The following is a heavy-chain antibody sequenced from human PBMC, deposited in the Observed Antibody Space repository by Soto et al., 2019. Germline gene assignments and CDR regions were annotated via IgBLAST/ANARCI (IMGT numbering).Heavy chain of an antibody. CDR1: GGAFSDYA. Sequence: QVQLVQSGAEVKKPGSSVMVSCKASGGAFSDYAFSWVRQAPGQGLEWLGGIMPIFRAPDYGQKFQGRVTITADESTRTTYMEMRGLESEDTAVYYCARWLKGADIGNYYYGMDVWGQGTTVTVS. CDR2: IMPIFRAP. CDR3: ARWLKGADIGNYYYGMDV. D-gene: IGHD3-22*01. V-gene: IGHV1-69*12. J-gene: IGHJ6*02.